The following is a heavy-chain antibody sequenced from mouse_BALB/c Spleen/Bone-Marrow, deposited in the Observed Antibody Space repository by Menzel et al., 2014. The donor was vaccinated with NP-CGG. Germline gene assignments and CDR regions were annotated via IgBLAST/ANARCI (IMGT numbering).Heavy chain of an antibody. Sequence: VQLQQSGAELVKPGASVKLSCTASGFNIKDTYMHWVKQRPEQGLEWIGRIDPANGNTKYDPKFQGKATITADTSSNTAYLQLSSLTSEDTAVYYCATYYYGYYLDYWGQGTTRTVAS. V-gene: IGHV14-3*02. D-gene: IGHD1-2*01. CDR3: ATYYYGYYLDY. J-gene: IGHJ2*01. CDR2: IDPANGNT. CDR1: GFNIKDTY.